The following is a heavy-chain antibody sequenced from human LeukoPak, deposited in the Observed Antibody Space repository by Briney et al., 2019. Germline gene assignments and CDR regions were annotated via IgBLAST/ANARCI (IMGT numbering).Heavy chain of an antibody. V-gene: IGHV4-61*01. J-gene: IGHJ4*02. Sequence: PSETLSLTCTVDGGSVSSGSYYGSWIRQPPGKGLEWSGYIYYSGSTNYNPSLKSRVTISVDTSKNQFSLKLSSVTAADTAVYYCARGGSMTTVTTWGLAHGVFDYWGQGTLVTVSS. CDR1: GGSVSSGSYY. CDR3: ARGGSMTTVTTWGLAHGVFDY. CDR2: IYYSGST. D-gene: IGHD4-17*01.